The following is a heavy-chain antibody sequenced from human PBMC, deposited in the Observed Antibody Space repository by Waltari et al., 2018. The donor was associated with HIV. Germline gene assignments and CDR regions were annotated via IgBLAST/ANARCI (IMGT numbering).Heavy chain of an antibody. J-gene: IGHJ4*02. V-gene: IGHV3-30*18. CDR1: VFTFSSFA. CDR3: AKGGIVVVTAMSDY. Sequence: QVQLVESGGGVVQPGRSLSLSSSAAVFTFSSFALHWVRQAPGKGLEWGAVRSYDGSNKYYADTVKRRVTISRDNSKNTLYLQMNSLRAEDTAVYNCAKGGIVVVTAMSDYWGQGTLVTVSS. D-gene: IGHD2-21*02. CDR2: RSYDGSNK.